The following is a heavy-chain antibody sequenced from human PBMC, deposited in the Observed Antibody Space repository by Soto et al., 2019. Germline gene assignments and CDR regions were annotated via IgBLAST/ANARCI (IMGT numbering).Heavy chain of an antibody. CDR3: ARGRVLRFLEWLYFDD. D-gene: IGHD3-3*01. Sequence: SETLSLTCTVSGGSIISYYWSWILQPPGKGLEWIGYIYYSGSTNYNPSLKSRVTISVDTSKNQFSLKLSSVTAADTAVYYCARGRVLRFLEWLYFDDWGQGTLVTVSS. J-gene: IGHJ4*02. CDR1: GGSIISYY. V-gene: IGHV4-59*08. CDR2: IYYSGST.